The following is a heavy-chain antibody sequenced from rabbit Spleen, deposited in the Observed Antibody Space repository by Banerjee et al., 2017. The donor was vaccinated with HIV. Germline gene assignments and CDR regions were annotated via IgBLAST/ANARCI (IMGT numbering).Heavy chain of an antibody. V-gene: IGHV1S40*01. J-gene: IGHJ6*01. CDR2: LTEPIFGTT. CDR1: GFSFSTNYY. CDR3: ARVGGVGVYGYATL. D-gene: IGHD6-1*01. Sequence: QSLEESGGDLVKPGASLTLTCTASGFSFSTNYYMTWVRQAPGKGLEWIGLTEPIFGTTYYANWVNGRFTISSHNAQNTLYLQLKSLTAADTATYFCARVGGVGVYGYATLWGPGTLVTVS.